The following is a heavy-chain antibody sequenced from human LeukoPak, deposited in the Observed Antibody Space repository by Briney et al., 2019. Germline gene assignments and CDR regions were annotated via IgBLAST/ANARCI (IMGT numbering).Heavy chain of an antibody. CDR2: ISYDGSNK. Sequence: GRSLRLSCAASGFTFSSYAMHWVRQAPGKGLEWVAVISYDGSNKYYADSVTGRFTISRDNSKNTLYLQMNSLRAEDTAVYYCARAEFYDILTGYVDYWGQGTLVTVSS. CDR1: GFTFSSYA. CDR3: ARAEFYDILTGYVDY. D-gene: IGHD3-9*01. V-gene: IGHV3-30-3*01. J-gene: IGHJ4*02.